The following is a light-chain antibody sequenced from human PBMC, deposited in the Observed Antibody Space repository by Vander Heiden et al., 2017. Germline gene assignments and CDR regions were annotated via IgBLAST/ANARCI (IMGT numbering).Light chain of an antibody. CDR3: FSYSSTSTNV. J-gene: IGLJ1*01. CDR1: STDVWGYNL. CDR2: DVS. Sequence: QSALTQPASVSGSPGQWITISCTGDSTDVWGYNLVSWYQQFPGKAPKLMIYDVSKRPSGVSNRISGSKSGNTASLTISGLQAEDEADYYCFSYSSTSTNVFGTGTKVTVL. V-gene: IGLV2-23*02.